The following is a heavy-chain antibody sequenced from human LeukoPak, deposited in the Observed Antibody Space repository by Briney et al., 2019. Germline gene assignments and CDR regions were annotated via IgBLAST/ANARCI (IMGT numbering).Heavy chain of an antibody. CDR2: ISSSSSYI. CDR1: GFTFSSYS. Sequence: GGSLRLSCAASGFTFSSYSMNWVRQAPGKGLEWVSYISSSSSYIYYADSVKSRFTISRDNAKNSLYLQMNSLRAEDTAVYYCASSGSYYAGDYWGQGTLVTVSS. J-gene: IGHJ4*02. CDR3: ASSGSYYAGDY. V-gene: IGHV3-21*05. D-gene: IGHD1-26*01.